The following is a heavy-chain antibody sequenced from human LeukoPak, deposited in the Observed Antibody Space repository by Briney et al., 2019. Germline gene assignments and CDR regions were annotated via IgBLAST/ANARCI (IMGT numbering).Heavy chain of an antibody. Sequence: SETLSLTCAVYGGSFSGYYRSWIRQPPGKGLEWIGEINHSGSTNYNPSLKSRVTISVDTSKNQFSLKLSSVTAADTAVYYCARDPARSSSWYYFDYWGQGTLVTVSS. J-gene: IGHJ4*02. V-gene: IGHV4-34*01. CDR3: ARDPARSSSWYYFDY. CDR1: GGSFSGYY. D-gene: IGHD6-13*01. CDR2: INHSGST.